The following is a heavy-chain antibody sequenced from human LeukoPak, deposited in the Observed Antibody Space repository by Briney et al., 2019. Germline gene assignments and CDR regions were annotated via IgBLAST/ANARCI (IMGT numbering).Heavy chain of an antibody. CDR3: ARDFGGDWFDP. Sequence: ASVKVSCKASGYSFIAYYIHWVRQVPGQAFEWMGWINPDTGGTVYARKFQGRVTMTRDMSITTAYMDVTRLTSDDTAVYYCARDFGGDWFDPWGQGTLVTVSS. V-gene: IGHV1-2*02. J-gene: IGHJ5*02. CDR1: GYSFIAYY. CDR2: INPDTGGT. D-gene: IGHD3-10*01.